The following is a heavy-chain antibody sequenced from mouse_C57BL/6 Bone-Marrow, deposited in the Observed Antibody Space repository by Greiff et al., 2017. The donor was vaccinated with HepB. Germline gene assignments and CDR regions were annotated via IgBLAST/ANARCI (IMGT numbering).Heavy chain of an antibody. Sequence: EVQLVESGPGLVKPSQTVFLTCTVTGISITTGNYRWSWIRQFPGNKLEWIGYIYYSGTITYNPSLTSRTTITRDTPKNQFFLEMNSLTAEDTATYYCARGGYDYDGGYYAMDYWGQGTSVTVSS. CDR2: IYYSGTI. CDR1: GISITTGNYR. CDR3: ARGGYDYDGGYYAMDY. J-gene: IGHJ4*01. D-gene: IGHD2-4*01. V-gene: IGHV3-5*01.